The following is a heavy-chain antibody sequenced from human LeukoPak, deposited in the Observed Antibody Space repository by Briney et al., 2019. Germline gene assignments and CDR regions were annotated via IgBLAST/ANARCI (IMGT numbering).Heavy chain of an antibody. CDR3: AKSRVTGTTFFYF. CDR1: GGSISSYY. D-gene: IGHD1-1*01. CDR2: ISDSGST. V-gene: IGHV4-59*01. Sequence: SETLSLTCTVSGGSISSYYWSWIRQPPGKRLEWIGYISDSGSTNYNPSLTSRVTISVDTSENHFSLKLSSVTAADTAVYYCAKSRVTGTTFFYFWGQGTLV. J-gene: IGHJ4*02.